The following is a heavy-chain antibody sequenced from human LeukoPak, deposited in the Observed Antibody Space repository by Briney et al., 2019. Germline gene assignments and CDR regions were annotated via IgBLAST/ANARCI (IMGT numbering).Heavy chain of an antibody. J-gene: IGHJ6*03. V-gene: IGHV1-69*13. CDR1: GGTFSSYA. Sequence: SVRVSCKASGGTFSSYAISWVRQAPGQGLEWMGGIIPIFGTANYAQKFQGRVTITADESTSTAYMELSSLRSEDTAVYYCARDNSREGIAVAGTPPEDYYYMDVWGKGTTVTVSS. CDR2: IIPIFGTA. CDR3: ARDNSREGIAVAGTPPEDYYYMDV. D-gene: IGHD6-19*01.